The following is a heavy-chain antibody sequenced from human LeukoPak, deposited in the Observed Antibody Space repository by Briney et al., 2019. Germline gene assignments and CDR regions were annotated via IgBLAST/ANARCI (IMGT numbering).Heavy chain of an antibody. Sequence: GGSLRLSCAASGLTFSSYWMHWVRQAPGKGLVWVSRINSDRSSTSYADSVKGRFTISRDNAKNTLYLQMNSLRAEDTAVYYCARRSSGSPPYYFGYWGQGTLVTVSS. CDR1: GLTFSSYW. D-gene: IGHD1-26*01. J-gene: IGHJ4*02. V-gene: IGHV3-74*01. CDR3: ARRSSGSPPYYFGY. CDR2: INSDRSST.